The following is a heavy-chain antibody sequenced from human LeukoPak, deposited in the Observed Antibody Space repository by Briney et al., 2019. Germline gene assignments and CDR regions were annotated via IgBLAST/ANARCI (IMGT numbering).Heavy chain of an antibody. Sequence: ASVRVPCKASEYTLTGYHMHWVRQAPGQGLEWMGWINPNTGDTTHAQKFQGRVTMTRDTSIITAYMELSRLRSDDTAVYYCARRRCSGSSCQSYYFDFWGQGNLVTVSS. CDR2: INPNTGDT. CDR1: EYTLTGYH. D-gene: IGHD2-15*01. V-gene: IGHV1-2*02. J-gene: IGHJ4*02. CDR3: ARRRCSGSSCQSYYFDF.